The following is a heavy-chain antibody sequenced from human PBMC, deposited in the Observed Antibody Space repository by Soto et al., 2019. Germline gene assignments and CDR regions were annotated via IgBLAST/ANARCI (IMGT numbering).Heavy chain of an antibody. CDR1: GFTFSSYW. CDR2: INSDGSST. D-gene: IGHD4-4*01. CDR3: ARRYSNPHYYYYGMDV. J-gene: IGHJ6*02. Sequence: SLRLSCAASGFTFSSYWMYWVRQAPGKGLVWVSRINSDGSSTSYADSVKGRFTISRDNAKNTLYLQMNSLRAEDTAVYYCARRYSNPHYYYYGMDVWGQGTTVTVSS. V-gene: IGHV3-74*01.